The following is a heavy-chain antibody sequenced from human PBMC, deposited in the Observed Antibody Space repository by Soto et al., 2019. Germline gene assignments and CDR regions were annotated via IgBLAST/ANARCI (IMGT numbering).Heavy chain of an antibody. CDR2: IRGDGDPP. CDR3: VKSRGGNNFDFFD. V-gene: IGHV3-64D*06. Sequence: LRLSCSASGFTFSSYAMHWVRQAPGKGLEYVSGIRGDGDPPFYADSVKGRFTISRDNSKNTLYLQMSSLGADDTAVYYCVKSRGGNNFDFFDWGQGALVTVSS. D-gene: IGHD5-12*01. J-gene: IGHJ4*02. CDR1: GFTFSSYA.